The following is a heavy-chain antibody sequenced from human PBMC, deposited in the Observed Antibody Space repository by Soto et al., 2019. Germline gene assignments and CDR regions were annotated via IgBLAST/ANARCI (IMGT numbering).Heavy chain of an antibody. J-gene: IGHJ4*02. CDR1: GGSISSGGYY. CDR3: ASLSPRHEFDY. D-gene: IGHD6-6*01. Sequence: QVQLQESGPGLVKPSQTLSLTCTVSGGSISSGGYYWSWIRQHPGKGLEWIGYIYYSGSTYYNPSLKSRVTISVDTSKDHLSLKLSSVTAADTAVYYCASLSPRHEFDYWGQGSLVTVSS. V-gene: IGHV4-31*03. CDR2: IYYSGST.